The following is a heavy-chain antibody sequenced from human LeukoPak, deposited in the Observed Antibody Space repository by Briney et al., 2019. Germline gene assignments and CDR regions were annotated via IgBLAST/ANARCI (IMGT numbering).Heavy chain of an antibody. CDR1: GFTFSSYA. V-gene: IGHV3-23*01. CDR3: AKDIRGIVGAPRFDY. J-gene: IGHJ4*02. Sequence: GSLRLSRAASGFTFSSYAMSWVRQAPGKGLEWVSAISSSGGSTYYADSVKGRFTISRDNSKNSLYLQMNSLRAEDTALYYCAKDIRGIVGAPRFDYWGQGTLVTVSS. CDR2: ISSSGGST. D-gene: IGHD1-26*01.